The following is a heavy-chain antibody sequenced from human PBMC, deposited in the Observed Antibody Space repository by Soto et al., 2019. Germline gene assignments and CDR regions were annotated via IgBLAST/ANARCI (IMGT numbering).Heavy chain of an antibody. Sequence: QVQLQESGPGLVKPSQTLSLTCTVSGGSISSGDYYWSWIRQPPGKGLEWIGYIYYSENTYYNPSLKSRVTILLDTSKNQFSLNLSSVTAADTAVYYCARVRIDYYESSGYYLFDYWGQGTLVTVSS. CDR3: ARVRIDYYESSGYYLFDY. J-gene: IGHJ4*02. V-gene: IGHV4-30-4*01. D-gene: IGHD3-22*01. CDR1: GGSISSGDYY. CDR2: IYYSENT.